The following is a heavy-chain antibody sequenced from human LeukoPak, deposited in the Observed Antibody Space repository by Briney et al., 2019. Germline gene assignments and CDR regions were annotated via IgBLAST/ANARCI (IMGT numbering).Heavy chain of an antibody. Sequence: PSETLSLTCAVYGGSFSGYYRSWIRQPPGKGLEWIGEINHSGSTNYNPSLKSRVTISVDTSKNQFSLKLSSVTAADTAVYYCARRPRRYSYEGYYFDYWGQGTLVTVSS. V-gene: IGHV4-34*01. CDR1: GGSFSGYY. CDR3: ARRPRRYSYEGYYFDY. D-gene: IGHD5-18*01. CDR2: INHSGST. J-gene: IGHJ4*02.